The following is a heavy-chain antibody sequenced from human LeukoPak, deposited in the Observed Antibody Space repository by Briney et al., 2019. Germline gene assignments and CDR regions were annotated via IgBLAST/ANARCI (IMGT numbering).Heavy chain of an antibody. Sequence: SETLSLTYTVSGDSISNYYWSWIRQPPGKGLEWVGFIFTSGSTIYNPSLKSRVTITLDTSKNHFSLKLSSVTAADTAVYYCASSGRSGYTYGYPDHWGQGSLVTVSS. V-gene: IGHV4-4*09. CDR2: IFTSGST. J-gene: IGHJ4*02. CDR1: GDSISNYY. CDR3: ASSGRSGYTYGYPDH. D-gene: IGHD5-18*01.